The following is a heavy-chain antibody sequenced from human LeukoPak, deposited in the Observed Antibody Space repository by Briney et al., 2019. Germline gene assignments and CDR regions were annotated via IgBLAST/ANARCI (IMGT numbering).Heavy chain of an antibody. D-gene: IGHD3-10*01. V-gene: IGHV4-31*03. Sequence: PSQTLSLTCTVSGGSIRSGAYYWSWIRQHPGQGLAWIGYIYYSGSTYYNPFLKSRVTISVDTSKNQFSLKLSSVSAADTAVYYCASSRGFGELLYGFDYWGQGTLVTVSS. CDR3: ASSRGFGELLYGFDY. CDR1: GGSIRSGAYY. CDR2: IYYSGST. J-gene: IGHJ4*02.